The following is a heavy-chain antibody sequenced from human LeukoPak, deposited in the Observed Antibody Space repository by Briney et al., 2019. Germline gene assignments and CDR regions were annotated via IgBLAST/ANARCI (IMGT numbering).Heavy chain of an antibody. D-gene: IGHD3-16*01. CDR3: ARDFLQGTRGNTGGSFDY. CDR2: IFYSGTT. CDR1: GFTFNSYW. Sequence: GSLRLSCTASGFTFNSYWMNWVRQPPGKGLEWIGGIFYSGTTYYNPPLKSRVTMSVDTSKNQFSLKLSSVTAADTAVYYCARDFLQGTRGNTGGSFDYWGQGILVTVSS. J-gene: IGHJ4*02. V-gene: IGHV4-39*07.